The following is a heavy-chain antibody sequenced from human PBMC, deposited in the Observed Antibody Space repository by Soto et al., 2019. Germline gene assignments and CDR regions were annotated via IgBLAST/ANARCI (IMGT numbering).Heavy chain of an antibody. CDR1: GGSFSGYY. Sequence: SETLSLTCAVYGGSFSGYYWSWIRQPPGKGLEWIGEINHSGSTNYNPSLKSRVTISVDTSKNQFSLKLSSVTAADTAVYYCASSTADPYYYDSSGTWGQGTLVTVS. CDR2: INHSGST. D-gene: IGHD3-22*01. CDR3: ASSTADPYYYDSSGT. J-gene: IGHJ4*02. V-gene: IGHV4-34*01.